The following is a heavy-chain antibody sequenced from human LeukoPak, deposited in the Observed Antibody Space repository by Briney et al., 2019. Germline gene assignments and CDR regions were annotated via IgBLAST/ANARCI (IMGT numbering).Heavy chain of an antibody. CDR1: GYTFSNYA. CDR3: AREGIRIAAAGTIDY. D-gene: IGHD6-13*01. J-gene: IGHJ4*02. Sequence: GASVKVSCKASGYTFSNYAINWVRQVPGQGLEWMGWISTYNGNTNYAQKLQERGTITTDTSTRTHYIEIRRRIECATAMYYCAREGIRIAAAGTIDYWGQGTLVTVSS. CDR2: ISTYNGNT. V-gene: IGHV1-18*01.